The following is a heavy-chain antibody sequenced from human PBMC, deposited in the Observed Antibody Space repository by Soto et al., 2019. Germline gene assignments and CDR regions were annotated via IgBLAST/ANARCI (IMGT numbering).Heavy chain of an antibody. V-gene: IGHV4-59*08. CDR3: ARRRRGPDFWSGSSRGYYYYYMDV. CDR2: IYYSGST. CDR1: GGSISSYY. Sequence: SETLSLTCTVSGGSISSYYWSWIRQPPGKGLEWIGYIYYSGSTNYNPSLKSRVTISVDTSKNQFSLKLSSVTAADTAVYYCARRRRGPDFWSGSSRGYYYYYMDVWGKGTTVTVSS. J-gene: IGHJ6*03. D-gene: IGHD3-3*01.